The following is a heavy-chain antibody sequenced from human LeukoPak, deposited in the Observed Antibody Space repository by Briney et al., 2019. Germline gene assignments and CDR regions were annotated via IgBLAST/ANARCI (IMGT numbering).Heavy chain of an antibody. J-gene: IGHJ4*02. V-gene: IGHV5-51*07. Sequence: GESLKISCKGSGYSFTSYWIGWVHQMPGKVLEWMGIIYPGDSDTRYSPSFQGQVTISADKPISTAYLQWSSLKASDTAMYYCARRYCSSNSCYGPPFDYWGQGTLVTVSS. D-gene: IGHD2-2*01. CDR2: IYPGDSDT. CDR3: ARRYCSSNSCYGPPFDY. CDR1: GYSFTSYW.